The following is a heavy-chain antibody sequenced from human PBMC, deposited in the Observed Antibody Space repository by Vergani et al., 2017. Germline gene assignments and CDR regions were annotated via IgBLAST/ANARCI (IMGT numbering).Heavy chain of an antibody. CDR1: GFKFDDYG. D-gene: IGHD3-22*01. CDR3: AKDNVPGYYDSSGYCDY. J-gene: IGHJ4*02. Sequence: EVQLVESGGGRVRPGGSLRLSCEVSGFKFDDYGVSWVRQAPGKGLEWVSAINANGAATGYADSVKGRFTISRDNAVNSLYLQMNSLRVEDTAVYYCAKDNVPGYYDSSGYCDYWGQGTLVTVSS. V-gene: IGHV3-20*04. CDR2: INANGAAT.